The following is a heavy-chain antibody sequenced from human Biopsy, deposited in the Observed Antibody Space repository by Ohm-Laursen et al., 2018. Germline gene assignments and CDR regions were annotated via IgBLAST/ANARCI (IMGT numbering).Heavy chain of an antibody. V-gene: IGHV4-59*11. CDR3: ARGSNDFGGLYFHR. J-gene: IGHJ4*02. Sequence: GTLSLTCTVSGGSFTGHYWSWIRQPPGKGLEWIGHISYTGYTSYNASLKSRVTISVDTSRNHFSLRLSSLTAADTAVYYCARGSNDFGGLYFHRWGQGTLLTVSS. CDR2: ISYTGYT. D-gene: IGHD4-23*01. CDR1: GGSFTGHY.